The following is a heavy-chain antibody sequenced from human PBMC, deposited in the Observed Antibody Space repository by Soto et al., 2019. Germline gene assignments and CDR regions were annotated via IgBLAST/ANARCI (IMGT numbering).Heavy chain of an antibody. D-gene: IGHD6-19*01. V-gene: IGHV4-59*08. CDR3: ARQARSSSGWYRILDS. CDR2: IYNSRST. J-gene: IGHJ4*02. CDR1: GGSISRSY. Sequence: QVQLQESGPGLVKPSETLSLTCTVSGGSISRSYWSWIRQPPGRALEWIGYIYNSRSTNYNPSLMSPVTISVDTSKNHFCLKLSSVTAADTAVYYCARQARSSSGWYRILDSWGQGILVTVSS.